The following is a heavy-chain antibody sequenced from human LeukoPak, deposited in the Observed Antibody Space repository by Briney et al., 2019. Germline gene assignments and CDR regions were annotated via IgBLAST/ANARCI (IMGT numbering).Heavy chain of an antibody. V-gene: IGHV4-59*12. CDR3: ARKMATVAY. D-gene: IGHD5-24*01. CDR2: INYSGST. J-gene: IGHJ4*02. Sequence: SETLSLTCTVSGGSISNNYWSWIRQPPGKGLKWIGYINYSGSTNYNPSLKSRVTISIDTSKNQFSLKLSSVTAADTAVYYCARKMATVAYWGQGTLVTVSS. CDR1: GGSISNNY.